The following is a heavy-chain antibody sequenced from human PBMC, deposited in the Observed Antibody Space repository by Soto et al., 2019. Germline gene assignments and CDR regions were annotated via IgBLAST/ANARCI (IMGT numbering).Heavy chain of an antibody. CDR3: ARDHRWYSSSWYPGWFDP. CDR1: GYTFTGYY. Sequence: ASVKVSCKASGYTFTGYYMHWVRQAPGQGLEWMGWINPNSGGTNYAQKFQGRVTMTRDTSISTAYMELSRLRSDDTAVYYCARDHRWYSSSWYPGWFDPWGQGTLVTVSS. CDR2: INPNSGGT. J-gene: IGHJ5*02. V-gene: IGHV1-2*02. D-gene: IGHD6-13*01.